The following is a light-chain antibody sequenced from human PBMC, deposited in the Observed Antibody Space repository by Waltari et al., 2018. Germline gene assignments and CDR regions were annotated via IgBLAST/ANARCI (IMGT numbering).Light chain of an antibody. CDR1: LSLVSSDGNTY. CDR2: KVS. Sequence: DVVMTQSPLSLPVTLGQPASISCRSSLSLVSSDGNTYFNWFQHRPGQLPSRLLYKVSNRDSGVPDRFSGSGSGTDFTLRISRVEAEDVGVYYCMQGTHWPWTFGPGTKVEIK. V-gene: IGKV2-30*01. CDR3: MQGTHWPWT. J-gene: IGKJ1*01.